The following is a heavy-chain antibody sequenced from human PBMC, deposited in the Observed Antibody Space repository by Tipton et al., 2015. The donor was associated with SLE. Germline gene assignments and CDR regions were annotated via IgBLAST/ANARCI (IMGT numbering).Heavy chain of an antibody. CDR2: IYTSGST. J-gene: IGHJ4*02. D-gene: IGHD4-17*01. CDR1: GGSISSGSYY. CDR3: AKDYNHDNADYN. V-gene: IGHV4-61*02. Sequence: TLSLTCTVSGGSISSGSYYWSWIRQPAGKGLEWIGRIYTSGSTNYNPSLKSRVTISIDTSKNQFSLKLSSVTDVDTAVYYCAKDYNHDNADYNWGQGTLVIVSS.